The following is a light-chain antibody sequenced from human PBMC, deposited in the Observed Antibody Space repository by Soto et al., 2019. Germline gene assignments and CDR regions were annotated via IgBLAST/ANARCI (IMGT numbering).Light chain of an antibody. CDR1: QSISSY. J-gene: IGKJ2*01. CDR2: AAS. Sequence: DIQMTQSPSSLSASVGDRVTITCRASQSISSYLNWYQQKPGKAPKLLIYAASSLQSGVPSRFSGSGSGTDFTLTISSLQPEDFAVYYCQHRSNWYTFGQGTKLEVK. V-gene: IGKV1-39*01. CDR3: QHRSNWYT.